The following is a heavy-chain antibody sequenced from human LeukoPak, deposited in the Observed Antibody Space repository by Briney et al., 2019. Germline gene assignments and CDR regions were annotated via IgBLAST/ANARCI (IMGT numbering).Heavy chain of an antibody. D-gene: IGHD3-3*01. V-gene: IGHV4-59*01. CDR3: ARGGTIFGVVLDYFDY. J-gene: IGHJ4*02. CDR1: GGSISSYY. Sequence: PSETLSLTCTVSGGSISSYYWSWIRQPPGKGLEWIGYIYYSGSTNYNPSLKSRVTISVDTSKNQFSLKLSSVTAADTAVYYCARGGTIFGVVLDYFDYWGQGTLVTVSS. CDR2: IYYSGST.